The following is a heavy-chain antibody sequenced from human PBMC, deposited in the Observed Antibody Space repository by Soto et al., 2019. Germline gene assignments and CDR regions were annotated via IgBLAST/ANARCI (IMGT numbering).Heavy chain of an antibody. V-gene: IGHV3-30*03. D-gene: IGHD3-9*01. J-gene: IGHJ4*02. CDR1: GFNFRSYG. Sequence: QVQLVESGGGVVQPGRSLRLSCAASGFNFRSYGMHWVRQAPGKGLEWVAVISYDGSAKWYVDSVKGRFTISRDTSKNILYLQMNSLRAEDTAVYYXAXXXXXXDDILTGYPLFDYRGQGILXTVSS. CDR2: ISYDGSAK. CDR3: AXXXXXXDDILTGYPLFDY.